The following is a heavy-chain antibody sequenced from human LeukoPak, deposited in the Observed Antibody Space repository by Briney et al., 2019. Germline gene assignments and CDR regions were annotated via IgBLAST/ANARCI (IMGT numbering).Heavy chain of an antibody. V-gene: IGHV4-31*03. Sequence: SETLSLTCTVSGGSISIGGYYWSWIRQHPGKGLEWIGYIYYSGSTYYNPSLKSRVTISVDTSKNQFSLKLSSVTAADTAVYYCARDYGDYYFDYWGQGTLVTVSS. CDR2: IYYSGST. CDR1: GGSISIGGYY. J-gene: IGHJ4*02. CDR3: ARDYGDYYFDY. D-gene: IGHD4-17*01.